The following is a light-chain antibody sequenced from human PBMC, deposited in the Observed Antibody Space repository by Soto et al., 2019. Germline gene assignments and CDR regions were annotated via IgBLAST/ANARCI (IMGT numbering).Light chain of an antibody. CDR1: QSINRH. Sequence: EIVLTQSPATLSLSPGERATLSCRASQSINRHLAWYRQKPGQAPRLLIYDASNRATGIPARFSGSGSGTDFTLTISSLEPEDFAVYYCQQYGSSPYTFGQGTKLEI. J-gene: IGKJ2*01. V-gene: IGKV3-11*01. CDR2: DAS. CDR3: QQYGSSPYT.